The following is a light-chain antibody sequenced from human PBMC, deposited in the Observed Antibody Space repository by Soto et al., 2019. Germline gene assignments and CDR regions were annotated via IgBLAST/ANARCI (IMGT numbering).Light chain of an antibody. J-gene: IGKJ4*01. CDR1: QSISSW. CDR2: KAS. Sequence: DIQMTQSPSTLSASVGGRVTITCRASQSISSWLDWYQQKPGKAPKLLIYKASSLESGVPSRFSGSGSGTVFTITISSMQPDVFSTYYCQQYYSYPLTFGGGTKVEIK. CDR3: QQYYSYPLT. V-gene: IGKV1-5*03.